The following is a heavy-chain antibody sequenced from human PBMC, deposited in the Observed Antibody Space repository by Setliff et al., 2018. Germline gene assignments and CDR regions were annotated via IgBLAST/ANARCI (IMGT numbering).Heavy chain of an antibody. V-gene: IGHV4-31*03. Sequence: SETLSLTCTVSGGSISSGGYYWNWIRQHPEKGLEWLGYIFHSGSTHYNSSLKSRITISIDTSKNHFSLELNSVTAADSAVYYCARVADGSGSFYLGFDYWGQGILVTVSS. D-gene: IGHD3-10*01. CDR2: IFHSGST. CDR3: ARVADGSGSFYLGFDY. J-gene: IGHJ4*02. CDR1: GGSISSGGYY.